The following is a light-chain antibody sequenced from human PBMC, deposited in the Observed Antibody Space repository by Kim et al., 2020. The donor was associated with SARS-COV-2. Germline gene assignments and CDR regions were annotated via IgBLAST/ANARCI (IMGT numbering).Light chain of an antibody. J-gene: IGLJ2*01. CDR1: SSDVGGYNY. CDR3: CSYAGSCVV. CDR2: DVS. V-gene: IGLV2-11*01. Sequence: PGQSVTSSCTGTSSDVGGYNYVSWYQQHPAKAPKLMIYDVSKRPSGVPDRFSGSKSGNTASLTISGLQAEDEADYYCCSYAGSCVVFGGGTQLTVL.